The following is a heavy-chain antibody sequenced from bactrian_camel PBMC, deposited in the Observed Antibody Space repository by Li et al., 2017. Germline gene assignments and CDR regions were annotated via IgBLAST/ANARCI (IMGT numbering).Heavy chain of an antibody. CDR2: HYHGSGNT. CDR1: LSTYNTYC. V-gene: IGHV3S1*01. D-gene: IGHD1*01. J-gene: IGHJ6*01. CDR3: ATEWLGARPHPTDFGC. Sequence: HVQLVESGGGSVQVGGSLNLSCAASLSTYNTYCVGWFRQAPGKEREGVAIHYHGSGNTYYAESVKGRFTISQDNAKSTVYLQMNNLESEDTALYYCATEWLGARPHPTDFGCWGQGTQVTVS.